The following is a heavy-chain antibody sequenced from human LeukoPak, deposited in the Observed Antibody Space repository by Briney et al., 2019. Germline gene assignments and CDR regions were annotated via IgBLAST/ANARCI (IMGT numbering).Heavy chain of an antibody. V-gene: IGHV3-30*02. CDR1: GFTFSNFG. Sequence: GGSLRLSCAASGFTFSNFGMHWVRQDPGKGLEWVTFIRYDGTNKYYADSVKGRFTISRDNTKNTLYLQMNSLRVEDTAIYYCAKVEMSTSPGGIDYWGQGTLVTASS. CDR2: IRYDGTNK. CDR3: AKVEMSTSPGGIDY. D-gene: IGHD5-24*01. J-gene: IGHJ4*02.